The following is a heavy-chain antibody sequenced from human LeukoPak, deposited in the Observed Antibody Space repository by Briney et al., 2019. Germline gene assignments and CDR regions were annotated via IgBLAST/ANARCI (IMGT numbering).Heavy chain of an antibody. V-gene: IGHV1-24*01. CDR1: GYTFTSYY. CDR3: ATVFKGYCSGGSCYSGGDAFDI. CDR2: FDPEDGET. D-gene: IGHD2-15*01. J-gene: IGHJ3*02. Sequence: ASVKVSCKASGYTFTSYYLHWVRQAPGKGLEWMGGFDPEDGETIYAQKFQGRVTMTEDTSTDTAYMELSSLRSEDTAVYYCATVFKGYCSGGSCYSGGDAFDIWGQGTMVTVSS.